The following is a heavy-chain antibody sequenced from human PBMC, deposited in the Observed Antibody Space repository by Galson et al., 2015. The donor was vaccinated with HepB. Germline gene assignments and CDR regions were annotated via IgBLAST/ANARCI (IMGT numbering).Heavy chain of an antibody. D-gene: IGHD3-3*01. CDR2: IWYDESNK. CDR3: AREFWSGYYYYYGMDV. CDR1: GFTFSSYG. J-gene: IGHJ6*02. Sequence: SLRLSCAASGFTFSSYGMHWVRQAPGKGLEWVAVIWYDESNKYYADSVKGRFTISRDNSKNTLYLQMNSLRAEDTAVYYCAREFWSGYYYYYGMDVWGQGTTVTVSS. V-gene: IGHV3-33*01.